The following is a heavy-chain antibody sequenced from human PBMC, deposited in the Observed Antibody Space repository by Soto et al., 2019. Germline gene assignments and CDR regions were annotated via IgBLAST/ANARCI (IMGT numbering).Heavy chain of an antibody. J-gene: IGHJ3*02. CDR2: ISWDGGST. CDR3: AKALAFRYSSGWYAFDI. V-gene: IGHV3-43D*03. Sequence: GSLRLSCAASGFTFDDYAMHWVRQAPGKGLEWVSLISWDGGSTYYADSVKGRFTISRDNSKNSLYLQMNSLRAEDTALYYCAKALAFRYSSGWYAFDIWGQGTMVTVSS. CDR1: GFTFDDYA. D-gene: IGHD6-19*01.